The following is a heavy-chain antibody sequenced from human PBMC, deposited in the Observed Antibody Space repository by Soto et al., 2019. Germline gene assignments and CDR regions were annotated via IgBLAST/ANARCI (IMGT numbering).Heavy chain of an antibody. V-gene: IGHV3-23*01. Sequence: LRLSCAASGFTFSSYAMSWVRQAPGKGLEWVSAISGSGGSTYYADSVKGRFTISRDNSKNTLYLQMNSLRAEDTAVYYCARDRLDYGVKPSLDYWGQGTLVTAPQ. J-gene: IGHJ4*02. CDR1: GFTFSSYA. CDR2: ISGSGGST. CDR3: ARDRLDYGVKPSLDY. D-gene: IGHD4-17*01.